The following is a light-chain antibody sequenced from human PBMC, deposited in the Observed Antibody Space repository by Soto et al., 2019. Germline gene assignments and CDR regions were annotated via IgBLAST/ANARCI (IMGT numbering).Light chain of an antibody. J-gene: IGKJ2*01. Sequence: EIVMTQSPATLSVSPGERATLSCRASQSVSSNLAWYQQKPGQAPRLLIYGASTRATGIPSRFSGSGSGTEFHLTISSLQSEDFAVYYCQQYNNWPPMYTFGQGTKLEIK. CDR2: GAS. CDR3: QQYNNWPPMYT. CDR1: QSVSSN. V-gene: IGKV3-15*01.